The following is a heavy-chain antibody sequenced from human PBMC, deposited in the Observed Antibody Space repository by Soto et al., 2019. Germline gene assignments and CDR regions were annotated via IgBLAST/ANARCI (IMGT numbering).Heavy chain of an antibody. J-gene: IGHJ4*02. CDR2: VSENGDYT. Sequence: EVQLSESGGGLVQPGGSLRLSCAASGFVFSNYGMTWVRQAPGKGLEWVSTVSENGDYTSYADSVKGRFTISRDNSKNTLYVQMNSLRAEDTAVYYCARRTAVRNFDYWGQGTLVTVSS. D-gene: IGHD6-19*01. V-gene: IGHV3-23*01. CDR3: ARRTAVRNFDY. CDR1: GFVFSNYG.